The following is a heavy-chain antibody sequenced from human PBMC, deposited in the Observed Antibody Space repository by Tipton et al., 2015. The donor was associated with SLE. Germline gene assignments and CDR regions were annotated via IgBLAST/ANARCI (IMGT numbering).Heavy chain of an antibody. J-gene: IGHJ4*02. CDR1: GGSISSSTYY. CDR3: VRMGLIKSAPIDY. D-gene: IGHD3-10*01. CDR2: IFYSGSL. V-gene: IGHV4-39*07. Sequence: TLSLTCTVSGGSISSSTYYWGWIRQPPGKGLEWIGTIFYSGSLYYSPSLGSRLTISIDTSKNQVSLKLNSVIAADTAVYYCVRMGLIKSAPIDYWGQGTLVTVSS.